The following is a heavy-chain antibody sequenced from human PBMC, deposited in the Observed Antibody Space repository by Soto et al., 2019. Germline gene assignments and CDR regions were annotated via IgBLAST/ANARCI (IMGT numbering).Heavy chain of an antibody. V-gene: IGHV4-34*01. CDR3: ARGEQGVVAATYYYYYMDD. Sequence: SETMSLTCAVYGGSFGGYYWSWIRQPPGKGLEWIGEINHSGSTNYNPSLKGRVTISVDTSKNQFSLKLSSVTAADTAVYYCARGEQGVVAATYYYYYMDDWGKGTTVTVSS. J-gene: IGHJ6*03. D-gene: IGHD2-15*01. CDR1: GGSFGGYY. CDR2: INHSGST.